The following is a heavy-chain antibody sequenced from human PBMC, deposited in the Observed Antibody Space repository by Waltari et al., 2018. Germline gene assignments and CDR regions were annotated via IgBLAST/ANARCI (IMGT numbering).Heavy chain of an antibody. Sequence: EVQLVQSGGGLVQPGGSLRLSCAASEFIFSNYEMHWIRQAPGKGLEWVSYISRRGTTIYYADSVKGRFTISRDNAKKSLYLQMKGLRAEDTAVYYCARERNTFIPFDYWGQGALVTVSS. V-gene: IGHV3-48*03. CDR1: EFIFSNYE. CDR2: ISRRGTTI. J-gene: IGHJ4*02. CDR3: ARERNTFIPFDY. D-gene: IGHD2-21*01.